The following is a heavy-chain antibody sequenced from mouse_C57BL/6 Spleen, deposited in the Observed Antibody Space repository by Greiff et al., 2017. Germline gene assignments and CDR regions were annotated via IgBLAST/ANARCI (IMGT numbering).Heavy chain of an antibody. Sequence: VQLKQSGGGLVKPGGSLKFSCAASGFTFSDYGMHWVRQAPEKGLEWVAYISSGSSTIYYADTVKGRFTISRDNAKNTLFLQMTSLRSEDTAMYYCARKTDAMDYWGQGTSVTVSS. CDR1: GFTFSDYG. CDR3: ARKTDAMDY. V-gene: IGHV5-17*01. J-gene: IGHJ4*01. CDR2: ISSGSSTI.